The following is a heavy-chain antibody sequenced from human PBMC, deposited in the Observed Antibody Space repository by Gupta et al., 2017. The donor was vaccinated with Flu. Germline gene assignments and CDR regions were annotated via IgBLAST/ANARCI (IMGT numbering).Heavy chain of an antibody. CDR3: ALGWGPGWYYDL. J-gene: IGHJ2*01. Sequence: SHDISWVRQAPGKGLEWVSGISKSGSHPQYADAVKGRVTISRDNAKNTLYLEMNSLRVDDTAVYNCALGWGPGWYYDLWGRGPRVSVSS. CDR1: SHD. V-gene: IGHV3-23*01. CDR2: ISKSGSHP. D-gene: IGHD7-27*01.